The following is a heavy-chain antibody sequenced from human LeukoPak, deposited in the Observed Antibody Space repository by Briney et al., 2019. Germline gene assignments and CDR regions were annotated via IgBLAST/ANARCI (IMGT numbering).Heavy chain of an antibody. V-gene: IGHV4-39*01. Sequence: WVRQAPGKGLEWIRSIYYSGSTYYNPSLKSRVTISVDTSKNQFSLKLSSVTAADTAVYYYARPGSASIGSIPYWGQGTLVTVSS. CDR3: ARPGSASIGSIPY. D-gene: IGHD2-21*01. J-gene: IGHJ4*02. CDR2: IYYSGST.